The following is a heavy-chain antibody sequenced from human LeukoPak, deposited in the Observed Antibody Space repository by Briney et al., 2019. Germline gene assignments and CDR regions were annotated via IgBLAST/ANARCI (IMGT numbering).Heavy chain of an antibody. CDR2: IYSGGTT. CDR3: ARDSYYGSGSYYRYTFDY. D-gene: IGHD3-10*01. J-gene: IGHJ4*02. V-gene: IGHV3-53*01. CDR1: GFTVSSNH. Sequence: PGGSLRLSCAASGFTVSSNHMSWVRQAPGKGLEWVSVIYSGGTTYYADSVKGRFTISRDNSKNTLYLQMNSLRAEDTAVYYCARDSYYGSGSYYRYTFDYWGQGTLVTVSS.